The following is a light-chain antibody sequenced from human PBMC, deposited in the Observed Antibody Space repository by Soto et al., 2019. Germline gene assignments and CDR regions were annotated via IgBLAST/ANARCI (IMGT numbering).Light chain of an antibody. CDR2: DVN. J-gene: IGLJ1*01. CDR3: LSYAGSYNFV. V-gene: IGLV2-11*01. Sequence: QSGLTQPLSVSWSPGQSITISCTGSSSDVGSYNYVSWYQQHPGQAPKFMIYDVNKRPSGVSHRFSGSKSGNTASLTISGLQADDEADYYCLSYAGSYNFVFGSGTQVTVL. CDR1: SSDVGSYNY.